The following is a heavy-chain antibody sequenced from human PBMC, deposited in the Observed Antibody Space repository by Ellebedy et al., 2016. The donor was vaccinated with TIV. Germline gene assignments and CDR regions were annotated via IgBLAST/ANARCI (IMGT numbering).Heavy chain of an antibody. J-gene: IGHJ6*03. Sequence: SETLSLXXTVSGGSISSYYWSWIRQPPGKGLEWIGYIYYSGSTNYNPSLKSRVTISVDTSKNQFSLKLSSVTAADTAVYYCARGFGYSMDVWGQGTTVTVSS. V-gene: IGHV4-59*01. D-gene: IGHD3-10*01. CDR3: ARGFGYSMDV. CDR1: GGSISSYY. CDR2: IYYSGST.